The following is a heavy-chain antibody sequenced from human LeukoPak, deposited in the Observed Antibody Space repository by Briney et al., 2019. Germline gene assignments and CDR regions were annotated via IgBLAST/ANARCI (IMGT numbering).Heavy chain of an antibody. CDR2: IGGSSSPI. V-gene: IGHV3-48*04. Sequence: GGSLRLSCTASGYTFSRYSINWIRQAPGKGLEWLSYIGGSSSPIYYADSVKGRFTISRDNAKNSLYLQMNSLRAEDTAVYYCARGENCSSTSCGDDAFDIWGQGTMVTVSS. CDR3: ARGENCSSTSCGDDAFDI. J-gene: IGHJ3*02. CDR1: GYTFSRYS. D-gene: IGHD2-2*01.